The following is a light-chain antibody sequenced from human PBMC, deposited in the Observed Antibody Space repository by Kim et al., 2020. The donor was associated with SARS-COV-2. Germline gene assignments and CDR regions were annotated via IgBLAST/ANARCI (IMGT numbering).Light chain of an antibody. CDR1: QSISAW. Sequence: DIQMTQSPSTLSASVGDRVTITCRASQSISAWLAWYQQKPGKAPKALIYDASILASGVPSRFSGSGFGADFTLTISSLEPDGSATYSCQQYNSYPRAFGRGTKVDIK. CDR3: QQYNSYPRA. CDR2: DAS. V-gene: IGKV1-5*01. J-gene: IGKJ1*01.